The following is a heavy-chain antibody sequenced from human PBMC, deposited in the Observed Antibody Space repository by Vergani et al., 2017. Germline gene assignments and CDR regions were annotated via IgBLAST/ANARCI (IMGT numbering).Heavy chain of an antibody. J-gene: IGHJ4*02. V-gene: IGHV4-30-4*08. CDR2: IYDSEST. CDR1: GHSLSSDDYY. D-gene: IGHD3-16*01. CDR3: AREVFGSYIDY. Sequence: QVQLQESGPRLVKTSQTLSLTCSVSGHSLSSDDYYWTWIRQSPGRGLEYIGYIYDSESTYYNPSLQSRVTISVDTCKNQFSLNLRSVTAADSAVYYCAREVFGSYIDYWGQGALVTVSS.